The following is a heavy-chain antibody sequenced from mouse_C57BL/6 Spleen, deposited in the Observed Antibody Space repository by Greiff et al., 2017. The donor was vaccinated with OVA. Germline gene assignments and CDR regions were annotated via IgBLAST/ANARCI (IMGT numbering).Heavy chain of an antibody. CDR2: ISSGGSYT. CDR3: ARQNDYEDY. D-gene: IGHD2-4*01. J-gene: IGHJ2*01. Sequence: EVQLVESGGDLVKPGGSLKLSCAASGFTFSSYGMSWVRQTPDKSLEWVATISSGGSYTYYPDSVKGRFTTSRDNAKNTLYLQMSSLKSEDTAMYYCARQNDYEDYWGQGTTLTVSS. CDR1: GFTFSSYG. V-gene: IGHV5-6*01.